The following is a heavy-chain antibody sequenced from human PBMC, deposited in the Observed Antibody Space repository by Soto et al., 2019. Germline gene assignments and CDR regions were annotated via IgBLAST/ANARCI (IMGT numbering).Heavy chain of an antibody. J-gene: IGHJ4*02. V-gene: IGHV3-7*01. Sequence: GGSLRLSCVVSQISFSSYWMTWVRQAPGKGLEWVANIQDNGNKKNYVDSVEGRFTISRDNAKNSLYLQMNSLRAEDTAVYYCAGDSVTSLTDYWGQGTLVTVSS. CDR3: AGDSVTSLTDY. CDR1: QISFSSYW. CDR2: IQDNGNKK. D-gene: IGHD1-1*01.